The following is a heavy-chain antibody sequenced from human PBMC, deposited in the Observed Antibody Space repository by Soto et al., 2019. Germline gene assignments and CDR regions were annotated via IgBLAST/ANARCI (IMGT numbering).Heavy chain of an antibody. J-gene: IGHJ5*02. Sequence: GGSLRLSCAASGFSFRDAWMTWVRQAPGKRPEWIGRIKSQSDGGTPDHSAPVRGRFTISRDDSRNILYLQMDSLKTEDTAVYYCSIGSIVGAIGPWGQGAPVTVPQ. CDR1: GFSFRDAW. CDR2: IKSQSDGGTP. CDR3: SIGSIVGAIGP. V-gene: IGHV3-15*01. D-gene: IGHD1-26*01.